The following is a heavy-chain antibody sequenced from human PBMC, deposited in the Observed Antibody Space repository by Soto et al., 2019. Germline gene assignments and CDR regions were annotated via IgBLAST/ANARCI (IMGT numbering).Heavy chain of an antibody. V-gene: IGHV3-48*02. CDR3: ARDPSGSYYNDWFDR. J-gene: IGHJ5*02. D-gene: IGHD3-10*01. CDR1: GFIFSSYN. Sequence: PGGSLRLSCAASGFIFSSYNMNWLRQAPGTGLEWVAFISSSSSTIFYAESVRGRFTISRDNARNSLFLQMNSLRDEDTAVYYCARDPSGSYYNDWFDRWGQGTQVTVSS. CDR2: ISSSSSTI.